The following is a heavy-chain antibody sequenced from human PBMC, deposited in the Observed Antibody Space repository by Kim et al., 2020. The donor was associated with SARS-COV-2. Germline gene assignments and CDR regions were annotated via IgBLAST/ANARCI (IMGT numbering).Heavy chain of an antibody. CDR1: GGTFSSYA. CDR3: ARDPVGNDYYDSSGYYSGGAFDI. J-gene: IGHJ3*02. CDR2: IIPIFGTA. V-gene: IGHV1-69*06. D-gene: IGHD3-22*01. Sequence: SVKVSCKASGGTFSSYAISWVRQAPGQGLEWMGGIIPIFGTANYAQKFQGRVTITADKSTSTAYMELSSLRSEDTAVYYCARDPVGNDYYDSSGYYSGGAFDIWGQGTMVTVSS.